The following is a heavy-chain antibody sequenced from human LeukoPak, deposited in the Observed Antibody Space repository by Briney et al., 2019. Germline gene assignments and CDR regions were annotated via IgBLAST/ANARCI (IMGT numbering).Heavy chain of an antibody. V-gene: IGHV1-2*02. CDR1: GYTFTGYY. Sequence: ASVKVSFKASGYTFTGYYMHWVRQAPGQGLEWMGWINPNSGGTNYAQKFQGRVTMTRDTSISTAYMELSRLRSDDTAVYYCARDRHLITMVRGGNYYYYMDVWGKGTTVTISS. J-gene: IGHJ6*03. CDR3: ARDRHLITMVRGGNYYYYMDV. CDR2: INPNSGGT. D-gene: IGHD3-10*01.